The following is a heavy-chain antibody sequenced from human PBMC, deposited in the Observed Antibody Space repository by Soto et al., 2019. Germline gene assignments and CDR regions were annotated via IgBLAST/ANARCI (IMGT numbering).Heavy chain of an antibody. CDR1: GFSFSISP. CDR3: ARDPKTTGGQHWAFNYFDS. V-gene: IGHV3-30-3*01. CDR2: ISYDGTNK. J-gene: IGHJ4*02. D-gene: IGHD2-8*02. Sequence: LRLSCAASGFSFSISPMHWVRQAPGKGPEWVALISYDGTNKFYADSVKGRFTISRDNSKSTLYLHVDSLRPEDAAVYYCARDPKTTGGQHWAFNYFDSWGQGTLVTVSS.